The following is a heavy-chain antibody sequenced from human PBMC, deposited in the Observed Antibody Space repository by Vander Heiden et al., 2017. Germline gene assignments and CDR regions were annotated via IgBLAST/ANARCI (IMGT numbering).Heavy chain of an antibody. Sequence: EGQLVESGGGLVQPGGPLRLSCVASGFTFSSNWMAWVRQAPGKGLEWVANIRQDGNERNYVDSVKGRFIISRDNARNSLYLQMSSLRAEDTAVYFCARAINYHCDKWGQGTLVTVSS. CDR3: ARAINYHCDK. J-gene: IGHJ4*02. CDR1: GFTFSSNW. V-gene: IGHV3-7*04. D-gene: IGHD4-4*01. CDR2: IRQDGNER.